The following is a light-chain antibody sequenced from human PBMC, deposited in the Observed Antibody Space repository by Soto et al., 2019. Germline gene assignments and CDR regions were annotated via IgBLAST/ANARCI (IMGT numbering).Light chain of an antibody. V-gene: IGKV3-20*01. CDR1: QIVNAND. CDR3: QQYGSSPFT. J-gene: IGKJ3*01. CDR2: GAS. Sequence: IVLTQSPGTLSLSPGERATLSCRASQIVNANDLAWYQQKPGQSPRLLIFGASSRATDIPDRFSGSGSGTDFTLTISRVEPEDFAVYYCQQYGSSPFTFGPGTKVDIK.